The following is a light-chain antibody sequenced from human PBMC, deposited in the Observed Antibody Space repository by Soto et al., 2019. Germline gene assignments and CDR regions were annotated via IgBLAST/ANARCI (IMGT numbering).Light chain of an antibody. CDR3: QQRSNWPRLT. CDR1: QSVSNY. Sequence: EIVLTQSPATLSLSPGERATVSCRASQSVSNYLAWYQQKPGQAPRLLIYDASNRATGIPARFSGSGSGTDFTLTISSLEPQDFTVYYCQQRSNWPRLTFGGGTKVEIK. V-gene: IGKV3-11*01. J-gene: IGKJ4*01. CDR2: DAS.